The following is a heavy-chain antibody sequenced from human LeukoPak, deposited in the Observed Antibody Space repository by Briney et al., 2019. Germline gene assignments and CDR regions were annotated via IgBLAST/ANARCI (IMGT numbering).Heavy chain of an antibody. V-gene: IGHV4-39*07. CDR3: ASLPSGNYFDL. CDR2: VHYSGIT. D-gene: IGHD6-6*01. J-gene: IGHJ4*02. Sequence: SETLSLTCTVSGGSIRSGTYYWGWLRQPPGKGLEWVGSVHYSGITYYNPSLESRVTISVDTSKNQFFLRLSSVPAADTAVYYCASLPSGNYFDLWGQGTLVTVSS. CDR1: GGSIRSGTYY.